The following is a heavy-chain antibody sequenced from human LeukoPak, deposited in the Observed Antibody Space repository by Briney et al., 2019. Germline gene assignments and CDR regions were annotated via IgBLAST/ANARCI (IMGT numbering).Heavy chain of an antibody. Sequence: GGSLRLSCAASGFTFSNYAVSWVRQAPGEGLEWVSAISGSGASIYYADSVRGRFTISRDNSKNRLYLQMNSLRAEDTALYYCAKDRGYGSGSYYAYYVDSWGQGTLVTVSS. CDR3: AKDRGYGSGSYYAYYVDS. J-gene: IGHJ4*02. V-gene: IGHV3-23*01. D-gene: IGHD3-10*01. CDR1: GFTFSNYA. CDR2: ISGSGASI.